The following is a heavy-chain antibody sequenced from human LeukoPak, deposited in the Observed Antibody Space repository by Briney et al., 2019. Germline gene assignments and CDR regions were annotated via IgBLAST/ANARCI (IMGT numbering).Heavy chain of an antibody. CDR3: ARDTAGGRGFDV. D-gene: IGHD3-16*01. CDR1: GDSISGHY. Sequence: SETLSLTCTVSGDSISGHYLSWIRQPAGKGLEWIGRIYSSGTTDDNPSLKSRVTMSIDTSKNQFSLKLSSVTAADTAVYYCARDTAGGRGFDVWGQGTIVTVSP. V-gene: IGHV4-4*07. CDR2: IYSSGTT. J-gene: IGHJ3*01.